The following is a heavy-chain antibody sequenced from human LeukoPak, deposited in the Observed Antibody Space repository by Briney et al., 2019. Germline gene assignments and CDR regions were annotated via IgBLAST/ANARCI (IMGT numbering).Heavy chain of an antibody. V-gene: IGHV3-48*03. CDR2: ISSSGTVI. Sequence: GGSLRLSCAASGFTFSTYEMNWVRQAPGKRLEWVSYISSSGTVIYYADSVKGRFTISRDNAKKSLYLQMNSLRAEDTAVYYCAREPTIPYFDYWGQGTLVTVPS. CDR3: AREPTIPYFDY. J-gene: IGHJ4*02. D-gene: IGHD4/OR15-4a*01. CDR1: GFTFSTYE.